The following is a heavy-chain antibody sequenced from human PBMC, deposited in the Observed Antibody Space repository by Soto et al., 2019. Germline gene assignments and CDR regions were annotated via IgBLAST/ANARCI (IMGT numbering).Heavy chain of an antibody. CDR3: ATQSLYDSSGYYSTNYFDY. V-gene: IGHV4-31*03. J-gene: IGHJ4*02. Sequence: PSETLSLTCTVSGGSISSGGYYWSWIRQHPGKGLEWIGYIYYSGSTYYNPSLKSRVTISVDTSKNQFSLKLSSVTAADTAVYYCATQSLYDSSGYYSTNYFDYWGQGTLVTVSS. CDR1: GGSISSGGYY. CDR2: IYYSGST. D-gene: IGHD3-22*01.